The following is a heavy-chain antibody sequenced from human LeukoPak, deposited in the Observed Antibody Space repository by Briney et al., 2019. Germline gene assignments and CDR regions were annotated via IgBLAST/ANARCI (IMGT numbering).Heavy chain of an antibody. J-gene: IGHJ4*02. Sequence: PGGSLRLSCAASRFTFSNYAMSWVRQAPEKGLEWVSSISGIGASTYYADSVKGRFTVSRDNSKNTLSLQMNSLRPEDTAIYYCAKAVGHTFGSLDSWGQGILVTVSS. V-gene: IGHV3-23*01. CDR2: ISGIGAST. CDR1: RFTFSNYA. D-gene: IGHD5-18*01. CDR3: AKAVGHTFGSLDS.